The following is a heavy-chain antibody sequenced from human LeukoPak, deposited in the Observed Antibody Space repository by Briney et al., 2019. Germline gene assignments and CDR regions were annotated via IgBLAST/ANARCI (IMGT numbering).Heavy chain of an antibody. CDR1: GGSISSSSYY. CDR2: IYYSGST. V-gene: IGHV4-39*01. D-gene: IGHD2-2*01. J-gene: IGHJ4*02. CDR3: ARGYCSSTSCPLELDY. Sequence: SETLSLTCTVSGGSISSSSYYWGRIRQPPGKGLEWIGSIYYSGSTYYNPSLKSRVTISVDTSKNQFSLKLSSVTAADTAVYYCARGYCSSTSCPLELDYWGQGTLVTVSS.